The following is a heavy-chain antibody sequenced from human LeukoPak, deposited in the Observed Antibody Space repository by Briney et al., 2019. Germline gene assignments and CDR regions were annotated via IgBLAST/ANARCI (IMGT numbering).Heavy chain of an antibody. CDR1: GFTFSSYA. CDR2: ISYDGSNK. CDR3: ARTDY. Sequence: PGGSLRLSCAASGFTFSSYAMPWVRQALGKGLEWVAVISYDGSNKYYADSVKGRFTISRDNSKNTLYLQMNSLRAEDTAVYYCARTDYWGQGTLVTVSS. J-gene: IGHJ4*02. V-gene: IGHV3-30-3*01.